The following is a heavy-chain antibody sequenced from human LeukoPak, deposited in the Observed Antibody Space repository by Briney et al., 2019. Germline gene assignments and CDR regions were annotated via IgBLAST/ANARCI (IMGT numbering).Heavy chain of an antibody. Sequence: ASVKVSCKASGYTFTSYYMHWVRQAPGQGLEWMGIINPSGGSTSYAQKFQGRVTMTRGTSTSTVYMELSSLRSEDTAVYYCARDFEYSSSPAERQNDHYWGQGTLVTVSS. CDR3: ARDFEYSSSPAERQNDHY. CDR2: INPSGGST. J-gene: IGHJ4*02. CDR1: GYTFTSYY. D-gene: IGHD6-6*01. V-gene: IGHV1-46*01.